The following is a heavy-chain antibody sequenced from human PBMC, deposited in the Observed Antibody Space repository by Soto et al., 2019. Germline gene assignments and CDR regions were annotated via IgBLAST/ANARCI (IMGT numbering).Heavy chain of an antibody. D-gene: IGHD3-22*01. CDR3: ALRYYYDSSGYPNPDFDY. CDR2: IIPIFGTA. J-gene: IGHJ4*02. CDR1: GGTFSSYA. Sequence: QVQLVQSGAEVKKPGSSVKISCKASGGTFSSYAISWVRQAPGQGLEWMGGIIPIFGTANYAQKFQGRVTITADESTSTAYMELSSLRSEDTAVYYCALRYYYDSSGYPNPDFDYWGQGTLVTVSS. V-gene: IGHV1-69*12.